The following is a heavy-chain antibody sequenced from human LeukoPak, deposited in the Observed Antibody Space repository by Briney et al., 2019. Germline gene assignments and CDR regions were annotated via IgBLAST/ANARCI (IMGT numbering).Heavy chain of an antibody. CDR1: GFTFSSYA. D-gene: IGHD2-15*01. V-gene: IGHV3-30*04. Sequence: PGGSLRLSCAASGFTFSSYAMHWVRQAPGKGLEWVAVISYDGSNKYYADSVKGRLTISRDNSKNTLYLQMNSLRAEDTAVYYCALCGSCYSQKDYYYYGMDVWGQGTTVTVSS. J-gene: IGHJ6*02. CDR3: ALCGSCYSQKDYYYYGMDV. CDR2: ISYDGSNK.